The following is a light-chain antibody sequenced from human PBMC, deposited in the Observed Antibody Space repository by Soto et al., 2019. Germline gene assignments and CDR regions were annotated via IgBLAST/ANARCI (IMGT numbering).Light chain of an antibody. Sequence: QSALTQPASVSGSPGQSITISCTGTSSDVGGYNYVSWYQQHPGKAPKLMIYDVSNRHSGVSNRFSGSKSGNTASLTISGLQAEDEADYYCCSYTSSSTVVFGGGTKLTAL. CDR3: CSYTSSSTVV. V-gene: IGLV2-14*01. CDR2: DVS. J-gene: IGLJ2*01. CDR1: SSDVGGYNY.